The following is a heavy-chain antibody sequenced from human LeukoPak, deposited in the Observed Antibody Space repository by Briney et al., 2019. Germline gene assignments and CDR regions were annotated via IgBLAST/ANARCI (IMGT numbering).Heavy chain of an antibody. J-gene: IGHJ3*02. V-gene: IGHV1-46*01. Sequence: ASVKVSCKASGYTFTSYYMHWVRQAPGQGLEWMGIINPSGGSTSYAQKFQGRVTMTRDMSTSTVYMELSSLRSEDTAVYYCAKSNGYGLIDIWGQGTMVTVSS. CDR3: AKSNGYGLIDI. CDR2: INPSGGST. CDR1: GYTFTSYY. D-gene: IGHD3-22*01.